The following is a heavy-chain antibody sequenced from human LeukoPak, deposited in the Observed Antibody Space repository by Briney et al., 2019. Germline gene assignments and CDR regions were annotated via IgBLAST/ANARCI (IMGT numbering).Heavy chain of an antibody. CDR1: GYTFTSYA. Sequence: GGSLRLSCAASGYTFTSYAMNWVRQAPGQGLEWMGWINTNTGNPTYAQGFTGRFVFSLDTSVSTAYLQISSLKAEDTAVYYCARVDLGYCSGGSCRTTDYWGQGTLVTVSS. D-gene: IGHD2-15*01. J-gene: IGHJ4*02. CDR3: ARVDLGYCSGGSCRTTDY. CDR2: INTNTGNP. V-gene: IGHV7-4-1*02.